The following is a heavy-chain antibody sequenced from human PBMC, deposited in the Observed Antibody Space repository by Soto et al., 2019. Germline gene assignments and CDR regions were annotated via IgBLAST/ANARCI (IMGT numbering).Heavy chain of an antibody. CDR1: GDSVSSNSAA. D-gene: IGHD6-19*01. CDR2: TYYRSKWYN. CDR3: ARGRAVAGKVSYYYYGMDV. J-gene: IGHJ6*02. Sequence: SQTLLLTCAVSGDSVSSNSAAWNWIRQSPSRGLEWLGRTYYRSKWYNDYAVSVKSRITINPDTSKNQFSLQLNSVTPEDTAVYYCARGRAVAGKVSYYYYGMDVWGQGTTVTVSS. V-gene: IGHV6-1*01.